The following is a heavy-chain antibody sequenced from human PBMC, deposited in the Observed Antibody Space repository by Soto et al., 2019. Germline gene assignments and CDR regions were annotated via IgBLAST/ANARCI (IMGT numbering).Heavy chain of an antibody. CDR3: ARAVLRYSSSSLDY. V-gene: IGHV4-30-4*01. CDR2: IYYSGST. CDR1: GGSISSGDYY. D-gene: IGHD6-6*01. Sequence: PSETLSLTCTVSGGSISSGDYYWSWIRQPPGKGLEWIGYIYYSGSTYYNPSLKSRVTISVDTSKNQFSLKLSSVTAADTAVYYCARAVLRYSSSSLDYWGQGTLVTVSS. J-gene: IGHJ4*02.